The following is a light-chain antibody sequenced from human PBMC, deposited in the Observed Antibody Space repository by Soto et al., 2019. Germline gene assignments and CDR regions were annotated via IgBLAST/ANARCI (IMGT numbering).Light chain of an antibody. CDR3: SSYTSAGTRV. J-gene: IGLJ2*01. V-gene: IGLV2-14*01. Sequence: ALTQPASVSGSPGQSITISCTGTSSDVGAYNYVSWYQQHPGKAPELMIYDVSNRPSGVSNRFSGSKSGDTASLTISGLQAEDEADYHCSSYTSAGTRVFGGGTKLTVL. CDR1: SSDVGAYNY. CDR2: DVS.